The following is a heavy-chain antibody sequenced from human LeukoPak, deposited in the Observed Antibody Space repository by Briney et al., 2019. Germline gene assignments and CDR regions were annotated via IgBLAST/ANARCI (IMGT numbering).Heavy chain of an antibody. CDR2: ISGSGGST. CDR1: GFTFSSYA. Sequence: PGGSLRLSCAASGFTFSSYAMSWVRQAPGKGLEWVSAISGSGGSTCYADSVKGRFTIPRDNSKNTLYLQMNSLRAEDTAVYYCAKAVVGAAYFDYWGQGTLVTVSS. V-gene: IGHV3-23*01. CDR3: AKAVVGAAYFDY. J-gene: IGHJ4*02. D-gene: IGHD1-26*01.